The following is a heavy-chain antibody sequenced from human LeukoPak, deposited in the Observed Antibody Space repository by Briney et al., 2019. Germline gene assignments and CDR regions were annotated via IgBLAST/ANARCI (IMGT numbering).Heavy chain of an antibody. V-gene: IGHV3-23*01. Sequence: GGSLRLSCAASGFSFSNYWMHWVRQAPGKGLEWVSAISGSGDSTYYADSVKGRFTISRDTSKNTLYLQMNSLRAEDTAVYYCAKVAPSYGNFDYWGQGTLVTVSS. CDR3: AKVAPSYGNFDY. D-gene: IGHD5-18*01. J-gene: IGHJ4*02. CDR1: GFSFSNYW. CDR2: ISGSGDST.